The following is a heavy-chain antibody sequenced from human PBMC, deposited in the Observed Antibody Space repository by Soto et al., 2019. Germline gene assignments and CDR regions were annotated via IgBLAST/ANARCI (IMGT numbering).Heavy chain of an antibody. CDR3: AREAAYGANRQYYYYALDV. CDR2: ISSSSSTI. CDR1: GFTFSSYN. D-gene: IGHD4-17*01. V-gene: IGHV3-48*02. Sequence: PGGSLRLSCAASGFTFSSYNMNWVRQAPGKGLEWVSYISSSSSTIYYADSVKGRFTISRDNAKNSLYLQMNSLRDEDTAVYYCAREAAYGANRQYYYYALDVWGQGTTVTVSS. J-gene: IGHJ6*02.